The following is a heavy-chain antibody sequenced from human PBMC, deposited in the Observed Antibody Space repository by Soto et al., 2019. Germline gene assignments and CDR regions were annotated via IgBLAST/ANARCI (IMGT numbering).Heavy chain of an antibody. Sequence: VQLVESGGGVVQPGRSLRLSCAASGFTFNHYGMHWVRQAPGKGLEWVAVISNDGSDKYYADSVKGRLTISRDNSKDTLYLQMNSLRAEDTAVYYCAKDQGIAASHGIDWGQGTMVTVSS. V-gene: IGHV3-30*18. CDR1: GFTFNHYG. CDR2: ISNDGSDK. D-gene: IGHD6-13*01. CDR3: AKDQGIAASHGID. J-gene: IGHJ3*01.